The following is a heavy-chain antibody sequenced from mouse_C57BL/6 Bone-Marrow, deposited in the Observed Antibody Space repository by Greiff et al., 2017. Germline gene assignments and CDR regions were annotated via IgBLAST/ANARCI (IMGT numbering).Heavy chain of an antibody. CDR2: INPSNGGT. Sequence: QVHVKQPGTELVKPGASVKLSCKASGYTFTSYWMHWVKQRPGQGLEWIGNINPSNGGTNYNEKFKSKATLTVDKSSSTAYMQLSSLTSEDSAVYYCARNVGSSYVRGYFDYWGQGTTLTVSS. J-gene: IGHJ2*01. D-gene: IGHD1-1*01. V-gene: IGHV1-53*01. CDR1: GYTFTSYW. CDR3: ARNVGSSYVRGYFDY.